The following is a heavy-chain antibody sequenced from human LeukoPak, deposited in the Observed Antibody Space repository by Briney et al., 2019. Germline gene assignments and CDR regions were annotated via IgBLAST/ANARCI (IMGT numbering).Heavy chain of an antibody. CDR3: ARDLSLVVVPAAWYFDL. Sequence: ASVKVSCKASGYTFTTYGISWVRQAPGQGLEWIGWISAYNNNTNYAQKLQGRVTMTTDTSTSTAYMELRSLRSDDTAVYYCARDLSLVVVPAAWYFDLWGRGTLVTVSS. V-gene: IGHV1-18*01. CDR1: GYTFTTYG. CDR2: ISAYNNNT. J-gene: IGHJ2*01. D-gene: IGHD2-2*01.